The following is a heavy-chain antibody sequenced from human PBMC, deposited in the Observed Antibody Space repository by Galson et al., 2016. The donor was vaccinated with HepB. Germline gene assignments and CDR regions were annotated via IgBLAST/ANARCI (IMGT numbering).Heavy chain of an antibody. CDR1: GFTFNTFG. D-gene: IGHD3-16*01. J-gene: IGHJ4*02. Sequence: SLRLSCAASGFTFNTFGMHWVRQAPGKGLEWLSVIWSDGSHKYYADSVKGRFIISRDNSKNTVDLQMNSLRDEDTARYYCARGSCVYDNDGVYYVSYFDSWGQGSLVTVSS. CDR2: IWSDGSHK. CDR3: ARGSCVYDNDGVYYVSYFDS. V-gene: IGHV3-33*01.